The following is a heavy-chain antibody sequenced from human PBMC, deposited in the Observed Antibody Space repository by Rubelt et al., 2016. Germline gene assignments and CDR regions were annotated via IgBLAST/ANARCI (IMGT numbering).Heavy chain of an antibody. CDR3: AKDLGASNYFDY. Sequence: AGRSLRLSCAASGFTFSSYGVHWVRQAPGKGLEWVAVISYDGSNKYYADSVKGRFTIPRDNSKNTLYLQMNSLRAEDTAVYYCAKDLGASNYFDYWGQGTQVTVSS. V-gene: IGHV3-30*18. J-gene: IGHJ4*02. CDR2: ISYDGSNK. D-gene: IGHD1-26*01. CDR1: GFTFSSYG.